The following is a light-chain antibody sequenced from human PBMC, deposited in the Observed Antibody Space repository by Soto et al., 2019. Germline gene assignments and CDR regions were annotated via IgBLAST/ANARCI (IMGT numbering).Light chain of an antibody. V-gene: IGLV2-14*03. CDR2: DVN. J-gene: IGLJ1*01. CDR1: SSDVDAYNY. Sequence: QSVLTQPASVSGSPGQSITISCAGTSSDVDAYNYVSWYQHHPGKAPKLMIYDVNNRPSGDSNRFSGSKSGNTASLTISGLQAEDEADYYCSSWTSGATYVFGSGTRSPS. CDR3: SSWTSGATYV.